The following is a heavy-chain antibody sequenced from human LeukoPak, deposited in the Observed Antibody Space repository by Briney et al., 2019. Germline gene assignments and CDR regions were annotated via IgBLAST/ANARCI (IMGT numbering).Heavy chain of an antibody. D-gene: IGHD3-22*01. J-gene: IGHJ5*02. Sequence: SETLSLTCTVSGGSISSGSYYWSWIRQPAGKGLEWIGRIYTSGSTNYNPSLKSRVTMSVDTSKNQFSLKLSSVTAADTAVYYCARDYDSSGYSWFDPWGQGTLVTVSS. V-gene: IGHV4-61*02. CDR2: IYTSGST. CDR3: ARDYDSSGYSWFDP. CDR1: GGSISSGSYY.